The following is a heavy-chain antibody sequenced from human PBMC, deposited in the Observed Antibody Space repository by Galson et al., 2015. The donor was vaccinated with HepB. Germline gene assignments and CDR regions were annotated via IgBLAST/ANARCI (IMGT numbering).Heavy chain of an antibody. CDR3: AKDLSRVKGLLDS. J-gene: IGHJ4*02. Sequence: SLRLSCAASGFTFSSYAMSWVRQAPGKGLEWVSAISGSGGSTYYADSVKGRFTISRDNSKNTLYLQMNRLRAEDTAVYYCAKDLSRVKGLLDSWGQGTLVTVSS. CDR1: GFTFSSYA. CDR2: ISGSGGST. V-gene: IGHV3-23*01. D-gene: IGHD3-16*01.